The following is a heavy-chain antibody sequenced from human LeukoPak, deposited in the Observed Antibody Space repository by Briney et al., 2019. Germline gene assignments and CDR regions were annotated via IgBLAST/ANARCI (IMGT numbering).Heavy chain of an antibody. CDR3: ARDLGSGWNFDY. D-gene: IGHD6-19*01. V-gene: IGHV3-53*01. CDR1: GFTVSSNY. CDR2: IYSGGST. Sequence: GGSLRLSCAASGFTVSSNYMNWVRQAPGKGLEWVSIIYSGGSTYYADSVKGRFTISRDNSKNTLYLQMNSLRAEDTAVYYCARDLGSGWNFDYWGQGILVTVSS. J-gene: IGHJ4*02.